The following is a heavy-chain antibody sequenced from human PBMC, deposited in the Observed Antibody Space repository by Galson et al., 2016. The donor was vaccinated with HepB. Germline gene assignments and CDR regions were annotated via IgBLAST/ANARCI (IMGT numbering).Heavy chain of an antibody. D-gene: IGHD1-1*01. CDR1: GFVFSNFG. J-gene: IGHJ4*02. V-gene: IGHV3-23*01. Sequence: SLRLSCAASGFVFSNFGLSWVRQAPGKGLEWFASISTRRNTYYSDSVQGRFTISRDSSNNTLYLQMNGMRAEETAVYYCAKERLVRRSFDHWGQGTLLTVSS. CDR2: ISTRRNT. CDR3: AKERLVRRSFDH.